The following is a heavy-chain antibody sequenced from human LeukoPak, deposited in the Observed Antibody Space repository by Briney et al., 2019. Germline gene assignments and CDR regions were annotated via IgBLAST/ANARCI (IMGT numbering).Heavy chain of an antibody. CDR1: GGTFSSYA. Sequence: ASVKVSCKASGGTFSSYAISWVRQAPGQGLEWMGGIIPIFGTANYAQKFQGRVTITADESTSTAHMELSSLRAEDTAVYYCARDEAARPSWYFDLWGRGTLVTVSS. CDR2: IIPIFGTA. J-gene: IGHJ2*01. CDR3: ARDEAARPSWYFDL. V-gene: IGHV1-69*13. D-gene: IGHD6-6*01.